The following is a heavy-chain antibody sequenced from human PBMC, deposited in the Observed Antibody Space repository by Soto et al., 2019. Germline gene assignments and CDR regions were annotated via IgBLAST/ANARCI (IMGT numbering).Heavy chain of an antibody. CDR1: GETFKNWV. D-gene: IGHD3-10*01. Sequence: SVKDSFKASGETFKNWVISWVRQAPGQGLEWMGGIIPLFGTTDFAQRFQGRLTITTDESTTTAYMELSRLRSEDTATYYCAAELGFGKLSVVWGQGTPVTVSS. V-gene: IGHV1-69*05. CDR2: IIPLFGTT. CDR3: AAELGFGKLSVV. J-gene: IGHJ6*01.